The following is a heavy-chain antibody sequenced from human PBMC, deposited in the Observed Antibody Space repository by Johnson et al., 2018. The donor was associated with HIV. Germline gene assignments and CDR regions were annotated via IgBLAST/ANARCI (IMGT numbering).Heavy chain of an antibody. Sequence: VQLVESGGGLVQPGGSLRLSCATSGLSVSGTYMSWVRQAPGKGLEWVSVIYGGDRTYYADSVKGRFTISRDNSKTTLFLQMNSLRAEDTAVYYCAGDTVSSLRAFDIWGQGTMVTVSS. V-gene: IGHV3-66*02. CDR2: IYGGDRT. D-gene: IGHD6-19*01. CDR3: AGDTVSSLRAFDI. CDR1: GLSVSGTY. J-gene: IGHJ3*02.